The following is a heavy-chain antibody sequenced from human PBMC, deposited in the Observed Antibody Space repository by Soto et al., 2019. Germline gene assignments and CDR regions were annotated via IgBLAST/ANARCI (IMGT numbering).Heavy chain of an antibody. Sequence: GWSLRLSCAASGFPFTRHAMSWVRQAPGEGLEWVSAISDTGGSTWYADSVKGRFTISRDNSKNTVYLQMNSLRAEGTAVYYCANPPFRNSDYYWGLGTLVTVSS. CDR2: ISDTGGST. J-gene: IGHJ4*02. V-gene: IGHV3-23*01. CDR3: ANPPFRNSDYY. CDR1: GFPFTRHA. D-gene: IGHD4-4*01.